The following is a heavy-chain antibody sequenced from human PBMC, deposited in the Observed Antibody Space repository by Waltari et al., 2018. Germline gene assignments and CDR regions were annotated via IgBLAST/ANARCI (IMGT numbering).Heavy chain of an antibody. J-gene: IGHJ4*02. CDR3: ASYCSGSCYVGLDY. D-gene: IGHD2-21*02. V-gene: IGHV3-23*01. CDR1: GFTFSNYA. Sequence: EVQLLESGGNLVQPGGSLRLSCAASGFTFSNYAMAWFRQAPGKGLEWVSCSRGRAATTWYFDSVWARFTISRDNSLNTLYRQLDSLRDEDTAVYYCASYCSGSCYVGLDYWGRGTLVTASS. CDR2: SRGRAATT.